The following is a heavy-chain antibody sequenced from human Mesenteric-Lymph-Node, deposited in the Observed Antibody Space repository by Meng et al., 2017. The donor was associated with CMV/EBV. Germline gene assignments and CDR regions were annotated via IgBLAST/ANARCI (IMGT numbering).Heavy chain of an antibody. CDR1: GGSFSGYY. J-gene: IGHJ4*02. Sequence: GSLRLSCAVYGGSFSGYYWSWIRQPPGKGLEWIGEINHSGSTNYNPSLKSRVTISVDTSKNQFSLKLSSVTAADTAVYYCASGVVVPAAISFDYWGQGTLVTVSS. V-gene: IGHV4-34*01. CDR2: INHSGST. CDR3: ASGVVVPAAISFDY. D-gene: IGHD2-2*01.